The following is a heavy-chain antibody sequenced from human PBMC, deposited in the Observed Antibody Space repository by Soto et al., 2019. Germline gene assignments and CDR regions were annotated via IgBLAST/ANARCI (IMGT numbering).Heavy chain of an antibody. J-gene: IGHJ6*02. Sequence: QVQLVQSGAEVKKPGASVKVSCKASGYTFTSYAMHWVRQAPGQRLEWMGWINAGNGNTKYSQKFQGRVTITRDTSGSTAYMEQSSLRSEDTAVYYCAGEEVVVVAATDYYYGMDVWGQGTTVTVSS. D-gene: IGHD2-15*01. V-gene: IGHV1-3*01. CDR1: GYTFTSYA. CDR3: AGEEVVVVAATDYYYGMDV. CDR2: INAGNGNT.